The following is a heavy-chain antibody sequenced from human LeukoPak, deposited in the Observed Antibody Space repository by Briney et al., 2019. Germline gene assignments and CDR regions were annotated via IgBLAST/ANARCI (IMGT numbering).Heavy chain of an antibody. J-gene: IGHJ4*02. V-gene: IGHV4-59*08. CDR1: GGSISSYY. CDR2: IYYSGST. CDR3: ARLPDYGDPKYYFDC. D-gene: IGHD4-17*01. Sequence: SETLSLTCTVSGGSISSYYWSWIRQPPGKGLEWIGFIYYSGSTNYNPSLKSRVTISVDTSKNQFSLKLSSVTAADTAVYYCARLPDYGDPKYYFDCWGQGTLVTVSS.